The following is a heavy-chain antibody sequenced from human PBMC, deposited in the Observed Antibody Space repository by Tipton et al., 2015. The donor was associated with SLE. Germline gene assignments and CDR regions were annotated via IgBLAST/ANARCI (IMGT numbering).Heavy chain of an antibody. CDR2: IFTSGTT. D-gene: IGHD1-26*01. CDR1: SDSISSYY. CDR3: ARVSSGSASRDY. V-gene: IGHV4-4*07. J-gene: IGHJ4*02. Sequence: TLSLTCTFSSDSISSYYWNWMRQPAGKGLEWIGRIFTSGTTNYNPSLKSRVTMSVDTSKNQFSLKVTSVTAADTAVYYCARVSSGSASRDYRGQGTLVTVSS.